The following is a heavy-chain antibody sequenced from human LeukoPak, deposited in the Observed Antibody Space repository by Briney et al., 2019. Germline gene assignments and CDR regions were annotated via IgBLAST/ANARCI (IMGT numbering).Heavy chain of an antibody. CDR3: ARSPASSSWPYYYYYGMDV. D-gene: IGHD6-13*01. V-gene: IGHV3-53*01. CDR1: GFTVSSNY. CDR2: IYSGGST. J-gene: IGHJ6*02. Sequence: PGGSLRLSCAASGFTVSSNYMSWVRQAPGKGLEWVSVIYSGGSTYYADSVKGRFTISRDNSKNTLYLQMNSLRAEDTAVYYCARSPASSSWPYYYYYGMDVWGQGTTVTVSS.